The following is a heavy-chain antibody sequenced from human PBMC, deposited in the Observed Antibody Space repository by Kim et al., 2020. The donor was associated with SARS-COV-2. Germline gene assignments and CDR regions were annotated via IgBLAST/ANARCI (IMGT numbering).Heavy chain of an antibody. CDR3: ARDGPVEYSGYFDS. J-gene: IGHJ4*03. V-gene: IGHV3-30*04. CDR1: GFTFSSYA. D-gene: IGHD1-26*01. Sequence: GGSLRLSCAASGFTFSSYAMHWVRQAPGKGLEWVAVISYDGSNKYYVDSVKGRFTISRDNSKNTLDLQMNSLRAEDTAVYYCARDGPVEYSGYFDSWG. CDR2: ISYDGSNK.